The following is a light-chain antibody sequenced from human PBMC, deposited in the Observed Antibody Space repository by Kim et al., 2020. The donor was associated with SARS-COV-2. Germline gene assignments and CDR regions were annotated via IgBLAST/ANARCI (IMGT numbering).Light chain of an antibody. V-gene: IGKV1-39*01. Sequence: DIQLTQSPSSLSASVGDSVTITCRASQTISTYLNWYQHKPGKAPHLLIYDASSLQSGVPSRFSGSGSGTDFTLTISSLHPEDFATYYCQQTYTSWTFGQGTKVDIK. CDR3: QQTYTSWT. J-gene: IGKJ1*01. CDR2: DAS. CDR1: QTISTY.